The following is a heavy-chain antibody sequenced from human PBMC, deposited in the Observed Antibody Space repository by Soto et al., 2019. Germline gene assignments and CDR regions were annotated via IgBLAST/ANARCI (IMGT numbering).Heavy chain of an antibody. V-gene: IGHV1-69*13. CDR3: ARGIVVVPAAIGSFDY. CDR2: IIPIFGTA. CDR1: GGTFSSYA. J-gene: IGHJ4*02. Sequence: SVKVSCKASGGTFSSYAISWVRQAPGQGLEWMGGIIPIFGTANYAQKFQGRVTITADESTSTAYMELSSLRSEDTAVYYCARGIVVVPAAIGSFDYWGQGTLVTVSS. D-gene: IGHD2-2*01.